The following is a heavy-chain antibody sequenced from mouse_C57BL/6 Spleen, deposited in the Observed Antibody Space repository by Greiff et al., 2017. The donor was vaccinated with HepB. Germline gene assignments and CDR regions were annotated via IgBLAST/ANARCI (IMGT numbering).Heavy chain of an antibody. CDR2: IWTGGGT. V-gene: IGHV2-9-1*01. Sequence: QVQLKESGPGLVAPSQSLSITCTVSGFSLTSYAISWVRQPPGKGLEWLGVIWTGGGTNYNSALKSRLSISKDNSKSQVFLKMNSLQTDDTARYYWSSFYEDGSSPYYYAMDYWGQGTSVTVSS. J-gene: IGHJ4*01. CDR3: SSFYEDGSSPYYYAMDY. D-gene: IGHD1-1*01. CDR1: GFSLTSYA.